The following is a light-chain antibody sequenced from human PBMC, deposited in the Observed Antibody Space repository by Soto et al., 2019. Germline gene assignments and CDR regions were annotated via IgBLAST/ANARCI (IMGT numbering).Light chain of an antibody. Sequence: ESVLTQSPGTLSLSPGERATLSCRASQSVSSSYLAWYQQKPGQAPRLLIYGASNRATGIPDRFSGSGSGTDFTLTISRLEPEDFAVYYCQQYGSSPLTFGGGTTVAIK. CDR3: QQYGSSPLT. CDR2: GAS. CDR1: QSVSSSY. J-gene: IGKJ4*01. V-gene: IGKV3-20*01.